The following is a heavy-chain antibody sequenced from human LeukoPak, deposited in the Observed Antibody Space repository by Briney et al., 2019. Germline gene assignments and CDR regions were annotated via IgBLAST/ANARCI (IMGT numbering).Heavy chain of an antibody. D-gene: IGHD5-12*01. J-gene: IGHJ6*03. CDR2: IYPGDSDA. Sequence: GESLKISCKGSGYSFTSYWIGWVRQMPGKGLEWMGIIYPGDSDARYSPSFQGQVTISADKSISTAYLQWSSLKASDTAMYYCATRGSGYDSPSYYYYYYMDVWGKGTTVTVSS. CDR3: ATRGSGYDSPSYYYYYYMDV. V-gene: IGHV5-51*01. CDR1: GYSFTSYW.